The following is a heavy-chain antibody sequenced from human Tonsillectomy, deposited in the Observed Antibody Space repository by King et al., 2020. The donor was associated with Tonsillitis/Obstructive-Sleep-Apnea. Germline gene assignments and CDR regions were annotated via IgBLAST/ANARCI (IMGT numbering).Heavy chain of an antibody. Sequence: QLQESGPGLVKPSETLSLTCTVSGGSISSYYWSWIRQPPGKGLEWIGYIYYSGSTNYNPSLKSRVTISVEQSKNQFSLKLSSVTAADTAVYYCARAVGYCSGGSCHVAWFDPWGQGTLVTVSS. V-gene: IGHV4-59*01. D-gene: IGHD2-15*01. CDR2: IYYSGST. CDR1: GGSISSYY. CDR3: ARAVGYCSGGSCHVAWFDP. J-gene: IGHJ5*02.